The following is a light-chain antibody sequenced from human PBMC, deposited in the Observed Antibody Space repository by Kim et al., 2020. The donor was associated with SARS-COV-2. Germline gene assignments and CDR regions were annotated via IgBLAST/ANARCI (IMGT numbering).Light chain of an antibody. CDR1: KWGDKY. J-gene: IGLJ1*01. V-gene: IGLV3-1*01. CDR3: QAWDSSTAPYYV. CDR2: QDS. Sequence: PGRTGSITWYGEKWGDKYDCWYQQEPGQSPVLVIYQDSKRPSGIPERFSGANSGNTATLTISGTQAMDEADYYCQAWDSSTAPYYVFGTGTKVTVL.